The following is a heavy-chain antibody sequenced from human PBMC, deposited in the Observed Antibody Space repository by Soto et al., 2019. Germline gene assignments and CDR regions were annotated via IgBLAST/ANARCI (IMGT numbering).Heavy chain of an antibody. CDR2: LYYSGRL. CDR3: ARDPGYDSSGYFVDY. CDR1: GGSMSSECYY. D-gene: IGHD3-22*01. Sequence: SETMSLTCTVSGGSMSSECYYWSWIRQHPGKGLEWIGYLYYSGRLNYNPSLRSRVTISPDTSKNQFSLKLSSVTAADTAVYYCARDPGYDSSGYFVDYWGQGILVTVSS. V-gene: IGHV4-61*01. J-gene: IGHJ4*02.